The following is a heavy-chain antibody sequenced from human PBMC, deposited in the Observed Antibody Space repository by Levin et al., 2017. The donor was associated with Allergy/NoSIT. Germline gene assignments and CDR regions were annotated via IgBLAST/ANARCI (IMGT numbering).Heavy chain of an antibody. V-gene: IGHV4-39*01. D-gene: IGHD5/OR15-5a*01. Sequence: SQTLSLTCTVSSGSVSNSNYYWGWIRQPPGKGLEWIGSVFFSGTTSYNTSLKSRVTMSVDTSKNQVSLKLTSVTAADSAAYYCARHVYFYDRSWFLFDFWGRGTLVTVSS. CDR1: SGSVSNSNYY. CDR2: VFFSGTT. CDR3: ARHVYFYDRSWFLFDF. J-gene: IGHJ4*02.